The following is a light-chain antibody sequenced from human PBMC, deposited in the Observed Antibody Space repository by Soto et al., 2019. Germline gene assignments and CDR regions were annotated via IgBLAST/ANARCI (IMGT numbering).Light chain of an antibody. CDR3: QQYNSYSWP. CDR2: KAS. J-gene: IGKJ1*01. CDR1: QSISSW. V-gene: IGKV1-5*03. Sequence: DIQMTQYPSTLSASVGDRVTITCRASQSISSWLAWYQQKPGKAPKLLIYKASSLESGVPSRFSSSGSGTELTLAISTVQPDDYACYYCQQYNSYSWPFGQVTKLEIK.